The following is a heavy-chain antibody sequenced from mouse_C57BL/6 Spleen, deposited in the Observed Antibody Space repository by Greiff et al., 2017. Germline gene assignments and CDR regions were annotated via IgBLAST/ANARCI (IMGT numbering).Heavy chain of an antibody. CDR2: IDPSDSYT. CDR3: AITTLDY. CDR1: GYTFTSYW. V-gene: IGHV1-69*01. D-gene: IGHD1-1*01. Sequence: QVQLQQPGAELVMPGASVKLSCKASGYTFTSYWMHWVKQRPGQGLEWIGEIDPSDSYTNYNQKFKGKSTWTVDKSSSTAYMQLSSLTSEDSAVYYCAITTLDYWGQGTTRTVSS. J-gene: IGHJ2*01.